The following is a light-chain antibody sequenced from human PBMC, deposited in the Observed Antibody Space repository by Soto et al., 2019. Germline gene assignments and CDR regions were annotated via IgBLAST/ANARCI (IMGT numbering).Light chain of an antibody. CDR1: NIGTKS. Sequence: SYELTQPPSVSVAPGETARITCGGNNIGTKSVHWFQQKPGQAPVLVIYYDRDRPSGIPERFSGSNSGNTAALTISRVEAGDEADYYCQVWDSSSDHRVFGGGTKLTVL. CDR2: YDR. CDR3: QVWDSSSDHRV. V-gene: IGLV3-21*04. J-gene: IGLJ3*02.